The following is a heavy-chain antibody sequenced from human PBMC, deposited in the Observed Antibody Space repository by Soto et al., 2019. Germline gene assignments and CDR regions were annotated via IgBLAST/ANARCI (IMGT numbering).Heavy chain of an antibody. CDR3: ARDSGYSYGPFDY. D-gene: IGHD5-18*01. CDR2: ISSSSSTI. V-gene: IGHV3-48*01. CDR1: GFTFSSYS. J-gene: IGHJ4*02. Sequence: EVQLVESGGGLVQPGGSLRPSCAASGFTFSSYSMNWVRQAPGKGLEWVSYISSSSSTIYYADSVKGRFTISRDNAKNSLYLQMNSLRAEDTAVYYCARDSGYSYGPFDYWGQGTLVTVSS.